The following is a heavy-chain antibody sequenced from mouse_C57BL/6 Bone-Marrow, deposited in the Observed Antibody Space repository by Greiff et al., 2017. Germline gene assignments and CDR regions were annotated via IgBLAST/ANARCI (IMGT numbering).Heavy chain of an antibody. J-gene: IGHJ2*01. CDR2: IDPNSGGT. Sequence: QVQLQQPGAELVKPGASVKLSCKASGYTFTSYWMHWVKQRPGRGLEWIGRIDPNSGGTKYNEKFKSKATLTVDKPSSTAYMQLSSLTSEDSAVYDCARSRSGCYGSSEYDFGCWGQGATLTVSS. V-gene: IGHV1-72*01. CDR3: ARSRSGCYGSSEYDFGC. D-gene: IGHD1-1*01. CDR1: GYTFTSYW.